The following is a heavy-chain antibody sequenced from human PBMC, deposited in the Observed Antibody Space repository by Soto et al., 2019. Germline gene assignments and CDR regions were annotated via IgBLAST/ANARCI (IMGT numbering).Heavy chain of an antibody. D-gene: IGHD3-3*01. CDR1: GYPVTAYY. Sequence: QLHLVQSGAVVKKPGASVTVSCSASGYPVTAYYMHWVRQAPGRGLEWMGGINPATGAAKYTQTFQGRVTMSRATSTGTVFMELSGLTSEDTAVFYGVRGGGVGVAGSAAFDMWGQGTLVTVSS. V-gene: IGHV1-2*02. CDR2: INPATGAA. J-gene: IGHJ3*02. CDR3: VRGGGVGVAGSAAFDM.